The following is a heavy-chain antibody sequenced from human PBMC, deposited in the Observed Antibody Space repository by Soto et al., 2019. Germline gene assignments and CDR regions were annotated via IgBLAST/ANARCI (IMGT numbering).Heavy chain of an antibody. CDR1: GDFNTNFY. V-gene: IGHV4-4*08. J-gene: IGHJ4*02. CDR2: IYSSGST. Sequence: PSETLSLTCTVSGDFNTNFYWSWIRQSPGKGLEWMGFIYSSGSTRYNPSLKSRITMSLDTSKNQFSLRLSSVAAADTAVYYCARDLSVRGVFDFWGQGTQVTVSS. CDR3: ARDLSVRGVFDF. D-gene: IGHD3-10*01.